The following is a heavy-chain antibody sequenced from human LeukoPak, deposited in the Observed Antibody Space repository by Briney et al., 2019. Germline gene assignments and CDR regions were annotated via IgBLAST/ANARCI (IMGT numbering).Heavy chain of an antibody. V-gene: IGHV4-59*01. Sequence: PSETLSLTCTVSGGSISSYYWSWIRQPPGKGLEWIGYISYSGSTNYNPSLKSRVTISVDTSKNQFSLKLSSVTAADTAVYYCAGYCGGDCYHFDYWGQGTLVTVSS. CDR1: GGSISSYY. CDR2: ISYSGST. J-gene: IGHJ4*02. D-gene: IGHD2-21*02. CDR3: AGYCGGDCYHFDY.